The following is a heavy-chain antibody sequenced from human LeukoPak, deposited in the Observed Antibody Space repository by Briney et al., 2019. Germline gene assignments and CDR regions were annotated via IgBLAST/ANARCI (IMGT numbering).Heavy chain of an antibody. CDR1: GGSISSYY. D-gene: IGHD2-2*01. CDR2: IYTSGST. J-gene: IGHJ3*02. V-gene: IGHV4-4*07. Sequence: SDTLSLTCTVSGGSISSYYWSWIRQPAGKGLEWIGRIYTSGSTNYNPSLKSRVTMSVDTSKNQFSLKLSSVTAADTAVYYCARDGLGYCSSTSCRSMPFDIWGQGTMVTVSS. CDR3: ARDGLGYCSSTSCRSMPFDI.